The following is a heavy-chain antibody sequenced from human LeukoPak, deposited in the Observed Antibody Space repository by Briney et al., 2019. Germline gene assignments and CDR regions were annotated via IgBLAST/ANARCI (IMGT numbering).Heavy chain of an antibody. Sequence: SQTLSLTCTVSGGSISSGDYYWSWIRQPPGKGLEWIGHLYYSANTSYYNPSLKSRVTISLDTSKNQFSLELSSVTAADTAVYYCARENSGSYREFDYWGQGTLVTVSS. D-gene: IGHD1-26*01. CDR3: ARENSGSYREFDY. V-gene: IGHV4-30-4*01. CDR1: GGSISSGDYY. CDR2: LYYSANTS. J-gene: IGHJ4*02.